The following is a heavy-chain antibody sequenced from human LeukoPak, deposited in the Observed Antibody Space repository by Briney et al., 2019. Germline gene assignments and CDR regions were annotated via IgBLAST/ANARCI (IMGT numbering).Heavy chain of an antibody. J-gene: IGHJ4*01. CDR2: INHSGST. Sequence: SETLSLTCAVYGGSSSGYYWSWIRQPPGKGLEWIGEINHSGSTNYNPSLKSRVTISVDTSKNQFSLKLSSVTAADTAVYYCARPRVRGVIIRGFDYWGQGTLVTVSS. CDR3: ARPRVRGVIIRGFDY. CDR1: GGSSSGYY. V-gene: IGHV4-34*01. D-gene: IGHD3-10*01.